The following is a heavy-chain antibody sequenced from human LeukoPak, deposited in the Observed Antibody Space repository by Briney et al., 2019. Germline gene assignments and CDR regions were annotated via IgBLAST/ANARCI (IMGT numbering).Heavy chain of an antibody. D-gene: IGHD3-16*01. CDR3: ARFGSDSYGYKYYFDS. CDR2: IYYSGST. Sequence: SETLSLTCAVYGGSISSYYWSWIRQPPGKGLEWIGYIYYSGSTNYNPSLKSRVTISVDTSKNQFSLKLSSVTAADTAVYYCARFGSDSYGYKYYFDSWGQGTLVTVSS. CDR1: GGSISSYY. J-gene: IGHJ4*02. V-gene: IGHV4-59*08.